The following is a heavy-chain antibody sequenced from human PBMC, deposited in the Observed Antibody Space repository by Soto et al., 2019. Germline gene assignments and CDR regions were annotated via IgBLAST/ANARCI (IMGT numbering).Heavy chain of an antibody. Sequence: NPSETLSLTCTVSGGSISRSTYYWGWIRQPPGKGLEWIGSIYYSGSTYYRPSLKSRVTISVDTSKNQFPLKLSSVTAADTAIYYCATRITVFGLLIPPFDPWGQGTQVTVS. CDR3: ATRITVFGLLIPPFDP. CDR1: GGSISRSTYY. J-gene: IGHJ5*02. CDR2: IYYSGST. V-gene: IGHV4-39*01. D-gene: IGHD3-3*01.